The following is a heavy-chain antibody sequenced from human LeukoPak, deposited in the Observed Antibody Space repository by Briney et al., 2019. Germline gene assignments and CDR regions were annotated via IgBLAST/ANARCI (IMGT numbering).Heavy chain of an antibody. D-gene: IGHD1-26*01. Sequence: ASVKVSCKASGYTFTGYYMHWVRQAPGQGLESMGWINSNSGARNYAPKFQGRVTFSRDNSISTAYMELSSLNSDDTAIYYCARGRGGATTGFDHWGQGTLVSVSS. CDR2: INSNSGAR. CDR1: GYTFTGYY. V-gene: IGHV1-2*02. CDR3: ARGRGGATTGFDH. J-gene: IGHJ4*02.